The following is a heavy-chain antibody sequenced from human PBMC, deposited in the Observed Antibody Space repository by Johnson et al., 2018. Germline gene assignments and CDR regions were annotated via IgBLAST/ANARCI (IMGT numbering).Heavy chain of an antibody. Sequence: QVQLVQSGGGLVQPGRSLRLSCAASGFSFSSFSMHWVRQAPGKGLEWVATIWADENHKYYADSVKGRFTISRDNSQNTVYLQMDSLRDDDTAMYSFVSDYGYYKFDNWGQGTLVTVSS. D-gene: IGHD4-17*01. CDR1: GFSFSSFS. V-gene: IGHV3-33*01. CDR2: IWADENHK. CDR3: VSDYGYYKFDN. J-gene: IGHJ4*02.